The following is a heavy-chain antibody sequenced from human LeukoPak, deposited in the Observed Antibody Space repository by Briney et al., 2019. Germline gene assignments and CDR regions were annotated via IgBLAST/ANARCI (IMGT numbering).Heavy chain of an antibody. D-gene: IGHD2-15*01. CDR3: ARVVMPAAPLNWFDP. CDR2: IYPGDSDT. Sequence: GESLKISCKGSGYSFTSYWIGWVRQMPGKGLEWMGIIYPGDSDTRYSPSFQGQVTISADKSISTAYLQWSSLKASDTAMYYCARVVMPAAPLNWFDPWGQGTLVTVSS. V-gene: IGHV5-51*01. J-gene: IGHJ5*02. CDR1: GYSFTSYW.